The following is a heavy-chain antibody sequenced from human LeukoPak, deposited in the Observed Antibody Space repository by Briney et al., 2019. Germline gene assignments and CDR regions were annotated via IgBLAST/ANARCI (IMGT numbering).Heavy chain of an antibody. D-gene: IGHD2-8*01. CDR2: ISYDGSNK. Sequence: PGGSLRLSCAASGFTFSSYAMSWVRQAPGKGLEWVAVISYDGSNKYYADSVKGRFTISRDNSKNTLYLQMNSLRAEDTAVYYCARDLGIVLLVYGNADYWGQGTLVTVSS. V-gene: IGHV3-30-3*01. J-gene: IGHJ4*02. CDR3: ARDLGIVLLVYGNADY. CDR1: GFTFSSYA.